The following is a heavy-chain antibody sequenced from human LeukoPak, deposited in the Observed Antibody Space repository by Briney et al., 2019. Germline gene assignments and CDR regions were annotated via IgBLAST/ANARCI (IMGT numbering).Heavy chain of an antibody. CDR3: TQTVDTALVDFFDP. CDR1: GFTFSGSA. CDR2: ISSKPNIYAT. Sequence: GGSLRLSCAASGFTFSGSALHWVRQPPGKGLEWLGRISSKPNIYATAYAASVRGRFTISRDDSKNTTYLQMSGLKTEDTAVYYCTQTVDTALVDFFDPWGQGTLVTVSS. J-gene: IGHJ5*02. V-gene: IGHV3-73*01. D-gene: IGHD5-18*01.